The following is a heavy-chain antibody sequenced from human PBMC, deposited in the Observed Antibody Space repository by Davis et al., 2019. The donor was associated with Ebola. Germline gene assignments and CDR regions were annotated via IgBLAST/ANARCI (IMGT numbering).Heavy chain of an antibody. Sequence: ASVKVSCKASGYTFTSYYMHWVRQAPGQGLEWMGIINPSGGSTSYAQKFQGRVTMTRDTSTSTVYMELSSLRSEDTAVYYCAREGQQLVRSYYYGMDVWGQGTTVTVSS. CDR3: AREGQQLVRSYYYGMDV. V-gene: IGHV1-46*01. D-gene: IGHD6-13*01. CDR1: GYTFTSYY. J-gene: IGHJ6*02. CDR2: INPSGGST.